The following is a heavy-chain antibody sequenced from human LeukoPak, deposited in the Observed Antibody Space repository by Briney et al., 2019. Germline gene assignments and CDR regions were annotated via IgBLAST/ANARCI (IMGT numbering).Heavy chain of an antibody. CDR3: ALGITMVRGVKVGWALDI. J-gene: IGHJ3*02. V-gene: IGHV5-51*01. Sequence: SGESLKISCQTYGYRFTNYWIGWVRQVPGQGLEWMGIIYPGDSHTIYSPSFQGRVTISADKSMSAAFLQWSRLEASDTAMYYCALGITMVRGVKVGWALDIWGQGTMVTVSS. D-gene: IGHD3-10*01. CDR1: GYRFTNYW. CDR2: IYPGDSHT.